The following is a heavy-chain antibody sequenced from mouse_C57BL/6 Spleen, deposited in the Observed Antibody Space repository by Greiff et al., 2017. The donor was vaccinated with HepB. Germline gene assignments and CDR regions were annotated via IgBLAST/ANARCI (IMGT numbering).Heavy chain of an antibody. CDR1: GYSITSGYY. Sequence: VQLKESGPGLVKPSQSLSLTCSVTGYSITSGYYWNWIRQFPGNKLEWMGYISYDGSNNYNPSLKNRISITRDTSKNQFFLKLNSVTTEDTATYYCARGGYYGDFDYWGQGTTLTVSS. CDR3: ARGGYYGDFDY. V-gene: IGHV3-6*01. D-gene: IGHD1-1*01. J-gene: IGHJ2*01. CDR2: ISYDGSN.